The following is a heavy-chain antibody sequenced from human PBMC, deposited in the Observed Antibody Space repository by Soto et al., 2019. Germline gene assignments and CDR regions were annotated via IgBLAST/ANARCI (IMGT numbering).Heavy chain of an antibody. CDR3: ARVLSSGWLYYYYYYMDV. D-gene: IGHD6-19*01. CDR1: GYTFTSYD. Sequence: GASVKVSCKASGYTFTSYDINCVRQATGQGLEWMGWMNPNSGNTGYAQKFQGRVTMTRNTSISTAYMELSSLRSEDTAVYYCARVLSSGWLYYYYYYMDVWGKGTTVTVSS. CDR2: MNPNSGNT. V-gene: IGHV1-8*01. J-gene: IGHJ6*03.